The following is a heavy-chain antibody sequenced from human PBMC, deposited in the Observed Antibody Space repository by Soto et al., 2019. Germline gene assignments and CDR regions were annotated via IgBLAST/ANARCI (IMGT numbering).Heavy chain of an antibody. CDR3: ARDPALLLWFGEIDY. Sequence: QVQLVESGGGVVQPGRSLRLSCAASGFTFSSYGMHWVRQAPGKGLEWVAVIWSDGSNKYYADSVKGRFTISRDNSKNTLYLQMNSLRAEDTAVYYCARDPALLLWFGEIDYWGQGTLVTVSS. J-gene: IGHJ4*02. D-gene: IGHD3-10*01. CDR2: IWSDGSNK. CDR1: GFTFSSYG. V-gene: IGHV3-33*01.